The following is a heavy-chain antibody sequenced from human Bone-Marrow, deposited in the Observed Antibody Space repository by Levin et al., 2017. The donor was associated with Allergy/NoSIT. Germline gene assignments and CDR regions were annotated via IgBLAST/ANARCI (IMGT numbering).Heavy chain of an antibody. CDR3: ARGHIVATKSNGAFDY. Sequence: ASVKVSCRASGYTFGSHDINWVRQASGQGLEWMGWMNPNSGNTGIAQKFQGRVSMSRNTSLATAYLELSGLQSEDTAVYYCARGHIVATKSNGAFDYWGQGTLVTVSS. CDR1: GYTFGSHD. CDR2: MNPNSGNT. V-gene: IGHV1-8*01. D-gene: IGHD5-12*01. J-gene: IGHJ4*02.